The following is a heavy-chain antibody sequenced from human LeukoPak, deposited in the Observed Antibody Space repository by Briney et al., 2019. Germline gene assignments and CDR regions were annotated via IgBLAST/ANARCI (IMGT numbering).Heavy chain of an antibody. CDR1: GGTFSSYA. J-gene: IGHJ3*02. D-gene: IGHD5-12*01. CDR3: AVGDSGYDLI. Sequence: SVEVSCKASGGTFSSYAISWVRQAPGQGLEWMGGNIPIFGTANYAQKFQGRVTITADKSTSTAYMELSSLRSEDTAVYYCAVGDSGYDLIWGQGTMVTVSS. CDR2: NIPIFGTA. V-gene: IGHV1-69*06.